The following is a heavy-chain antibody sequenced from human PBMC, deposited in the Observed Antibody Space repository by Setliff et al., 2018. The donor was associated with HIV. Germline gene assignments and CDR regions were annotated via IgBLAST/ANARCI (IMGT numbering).Heavy chain of an antibody. V-gene: IGHV4-4*08. CDR2: IYTSGST. CDR1: GGSMNSYY. CDR3: ARESSEVPAFLFDI. D-gene: IGHD2-2*01. J-gene: IGHJ3*02. Sequence: LSLTCTVSGGSMNSYYWSWIRQPPGKGLEWIGYIYTSGSTKYNPSLKSRVTMSVDTSKNQFSLRLNFVTAADTAVYFCARESSEVPAFLFDIWGQGNMVTVSS.